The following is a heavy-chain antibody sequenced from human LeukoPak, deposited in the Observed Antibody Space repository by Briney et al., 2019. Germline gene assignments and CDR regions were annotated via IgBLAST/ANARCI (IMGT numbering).Heavy chain of an antibody. J-gene: IGHJ5*02. CDR2: IIPIFGTA. CDR3: ARPVVPAAMGSWFDP. V-gene: IGHV1-69*05. D-gene: IGHD2-2*01. CDR1: GGTFSSYA. Sequence: SVKVSCKASGGTFSSYAISWVRQAPGQGLKWMGGIIPIFGTANYAQKFQGRVTITTDESTSTAYMELSSLRSEDTAVYYCARPVVPAAMGSWFDPWGQGTLVTVSS.